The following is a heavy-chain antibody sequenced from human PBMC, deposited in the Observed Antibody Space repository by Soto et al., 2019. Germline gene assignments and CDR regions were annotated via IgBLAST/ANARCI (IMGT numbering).Heavy chain of an antibody. CDR2: IKQDGSEK. CDR3: ARMLASPRGAATIGYYYYYGMDV. J-gene: IGHJ6*02. D-gene: IGHD3-16*01. Sequence: PGGSLRLSCAASGFTFSSYWMSWVRQAPGKGLEWVANIKQDGSEKYYVDSVKGRFTISRDNAKNSLYLQMNSLRAEDTAVYYCARMLASPRGAATIGYYYYYGMDVWGQGTTVTVSS. V-gene: IGHV3-7*05. CDR1: GFTFSSYW.